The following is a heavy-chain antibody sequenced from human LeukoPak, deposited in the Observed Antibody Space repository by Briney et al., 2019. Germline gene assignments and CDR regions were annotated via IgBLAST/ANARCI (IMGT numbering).Heavy chain of an antibody. D-gene: IGHD3-3*01. CDR3: ARGHFATYYDFWSGSNWFDP. Sequence: ASVKVSCKASGYTFTSYDINWVRQATGQWLEWMGWMNPNSGNTGYAQKFQGRVTMTRNTSISTAYMELSSLRSEDTAVYYCARGHFATYYDFWSGSNWFDPWSQGTLVTVSS. CDR2: MNPNSGNT. V-gene: IGHV1-8*01. CDR1: GYTFTSYD. J-gene: IGHJ5*02.